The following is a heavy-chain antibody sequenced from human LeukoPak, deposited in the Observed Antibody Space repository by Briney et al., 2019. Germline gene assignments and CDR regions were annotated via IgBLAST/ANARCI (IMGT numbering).Heavy chain of an antibody. D-gene: IGHD3-10*01. J-gene: IGHJ4*02. CDR1: GGSISTRYYY. V-gene: IGHV4-39*01. CDR2: IHDSGST. CDR3: ASLYFCGSGSFPNY. Sequence: SGTLSLTCAVSGGSISTRYYYWGWIRQPPGKGLEWIGTIHDSGSTYYSPSLKSQVTISVDTSNNQFSLKLSSVTAGDTAVYYCASLYFCGSGSFPNYWGQGILVTVST.